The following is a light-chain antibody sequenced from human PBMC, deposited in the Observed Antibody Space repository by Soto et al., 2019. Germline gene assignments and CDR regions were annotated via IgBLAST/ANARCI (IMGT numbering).Light chain of an antibody. J-gene: IGKJ2*01. V-gene: IGKV1-39*01. CDR1: QSISSY. Sequence: DIQMTQSPSSLSAYVGDRVTITCRASQSISSYLNWYQQKPGKAPKLLIYAASSLQSGVTSRFSGSGSGTDFTLTISSLQPEDFANYYCQQRYSTPPTFGQGTKLEIK. CDR3: QQRYSTPPT. CDR2: AAS.